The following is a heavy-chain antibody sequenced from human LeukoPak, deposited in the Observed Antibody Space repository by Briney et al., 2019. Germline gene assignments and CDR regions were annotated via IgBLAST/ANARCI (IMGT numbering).Heavy chain of an antibody. CDR2: IYSSGSA. CDR3: ARGAAIMSDYFDY. D-gene: IGHD5-12*01. CDR1: GVSISNYY. V-gene: IGHV4-4*07. J-gene: IGHJ4*02. Sequence: SETLSLTCSVSGVSISNYYWSWIRQPAEKGLEWIGRIYSSGSANYNPSLMSRVTMSVDTSKNRSSLKLSSVTAADTAVYYCARGAAIMSDYFDYWGQGVLVTVSS.